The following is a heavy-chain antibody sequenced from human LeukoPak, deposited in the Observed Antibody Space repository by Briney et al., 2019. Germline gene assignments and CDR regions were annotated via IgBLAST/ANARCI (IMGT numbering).Heavy chain of an antibody. Sequence: GGSLRLSCAASGFTFDDYAMNWVRQAPGKGLEWVSGINWNGGSTYYRDSVKGRFTISRDNAKNSLYLQMNSLRAEDTALYYCARVKGSGYRNSIDYWGRGTLVTVSS. CDR1: GFTFDDYA. CDR3: ARVKGSGYRNSIDY. V-gene: IGHV3-20*04. CDR2: INWNGGST. J-gene: IGHJ4*02. D-gene: IGHD3-3*01.